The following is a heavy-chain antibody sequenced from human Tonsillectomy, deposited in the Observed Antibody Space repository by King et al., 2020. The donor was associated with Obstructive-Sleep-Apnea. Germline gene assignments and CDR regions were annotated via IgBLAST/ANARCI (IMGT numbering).Heavy chain of an antibody. J-gene: IGHJ4*02. D-gene: IGHD3-3*01. CDR1: GFTFSSYC. Sequence: VQLVESGGGVVQPGRSLRLSCAASGFTFSSYCMHWVRQAPGKGLEWVAVIWYDGSSKYYADSVKGRFTISRDNSKNTLYLQMNSLRAEDTALYYCAKDKRTNFYYFDYWGQGSLVTVSS. CDR3: AKDKRTNFYYFDY. V-gene: IGHV3-33*06. CDR2: IWYDGSSK.